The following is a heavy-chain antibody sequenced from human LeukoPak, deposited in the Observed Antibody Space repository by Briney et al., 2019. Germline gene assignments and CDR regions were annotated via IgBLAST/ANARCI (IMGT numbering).Heavy chain of an antibody. CDR1: GFTFSTYA. CDR2: ISGSGANT. CDR3: ARNWFDP. Sequence: GGSLRLSCAASGFTFSTYAMSWVRQAPGKGLEWVSTISGSGANTYCADSVKGRFTISRDKSKNTVYLQMNSLRFEDTAMYYCARNWFDPWGQGTLVTVSS. J-gene: IGHJ5*02. V-gene: IGHV3-23*01.